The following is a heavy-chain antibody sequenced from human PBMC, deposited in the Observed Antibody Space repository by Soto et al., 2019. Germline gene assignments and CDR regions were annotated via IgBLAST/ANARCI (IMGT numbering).Heavy chain of an antibody. J-gene: IGHJ4*02. D-gene: IGHD6-19*01. CDR1: GLTFSNNN. CDR2: ISSTSTTT. CDR3: GSSGTGWLVDS. Sequence: EVQLVESGGDLVQPGGSLRLSCAVSGLTFSNNNMNWVRQAPGKGPEWISYISSTSTTTYYADSVKGRFTISRDNAKNSLYLRMNSLRAEDTAVYYCGSSGTGWLVDSWGQGTLVTVSS. V-gene: IGHV3-48*01.